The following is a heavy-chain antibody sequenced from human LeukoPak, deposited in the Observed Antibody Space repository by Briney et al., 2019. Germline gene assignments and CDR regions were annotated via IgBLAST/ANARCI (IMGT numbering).Heavy chain of an antibody. CDR1: GFTFSSYE. Sequence: GGSLRLSCAASGFTFSSYEMNWVRQAPGKGLVWVSRVNSDGSKIAYADSVKGRFTISRDNAKNTLYLQMNSLRAEDTAVYYCATDSYSISWYWYFDLWGRGTLVTVSS. D-gene: IGHD6-13*01. CDR2: VNSDGSKI. CDR3: ATDSYSISWYWYFDL. V-gene: IGHV3-74*01. J-gene: IGHJ2*01.